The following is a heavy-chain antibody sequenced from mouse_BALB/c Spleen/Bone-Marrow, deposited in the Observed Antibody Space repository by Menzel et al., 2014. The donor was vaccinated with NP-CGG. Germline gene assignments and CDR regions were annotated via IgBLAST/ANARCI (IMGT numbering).Heavy chain of an antibody. D-gene: IGHD1-1*01. V-gene: IGHV3-1*02. CDR2: IHYSGST. J-gene: IGHJ2*01. Sequence: EVKLQESGPDLVKPSQSLSLTCTVTGYSIXSGYSWHWIRQFPGNKLEWMGYIHYSGSTNYNPSLKSRISITRDTSKNQFFLQLNSVTTEDTATYYCARPITTVVGFDYWGQGTTLTVSS. CDR1: GYSIXSGYS. CDR3: ARPITTVVGFDY.